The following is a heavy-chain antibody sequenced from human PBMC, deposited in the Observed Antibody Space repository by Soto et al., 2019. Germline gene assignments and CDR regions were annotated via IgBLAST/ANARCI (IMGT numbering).Heavy chain of an antibody. D-gene: IGHD3-22*01. V-gene: IGHV3-30*03. CDR1: GFTFSSYG. CDR2: ISYDGSNK. CDR3: AFSYDSSGYYL. J-gene: IGHJ4*02. Sequence: QVQLVESGGGVVQPGRSLRLSCAASGFTFSSYGMHWVRQAPGKGLEWVAVISYDGSNKYYADSVKGRSTISRDNSKNTMYLQMNSLRAEDTSVYYCAFSYDSSGYYLWGQGTLVTVSS.